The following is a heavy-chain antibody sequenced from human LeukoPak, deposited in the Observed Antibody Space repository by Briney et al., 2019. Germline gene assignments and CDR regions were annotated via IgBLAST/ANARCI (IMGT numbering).Heavy chain of an antibody. CDR2: ISGSGGST. CDR3: AKELDSSSWYPSSDAFDI. Sequence: GGSLRLSCAASGFTFSSYAMSWVRQAPGKGLEWVSAISGSGGSTYYADSVKGRFTTSRDNSKNTLYLQMNSLRAEDTAVYYCAKELDSSSWYPSSDAFDIWGQGTMVTVSS. V-gene: IGHV3-23*01. CDR1: GFTFSSYA. J-gene: IGHJ3*02. D-gene: IGHD6-13*01.